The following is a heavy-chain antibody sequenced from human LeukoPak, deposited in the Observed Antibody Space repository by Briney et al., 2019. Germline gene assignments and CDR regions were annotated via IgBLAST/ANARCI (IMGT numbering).Heavy chain of an antibody. CDR3: ARYRCKTTSGCEDTDAFDM. V-gene: IGHV1-2*02. CDR2: INPNSGGT. CDR1: GYTFTANY. J-gene: IGHJ3*02. D-gene: IGHD2/OR15-2a*01. Sequence: ASVKVSCKTSGYTFTANYMQWVRQAPGQGLEWMGCINPNSGGTRYAQKFQGRVTMTRDTSISTAYMELSRLRSDDTAVYYCARYRCKTTSGCEDTDAFDMWGQGTMVTVSS.